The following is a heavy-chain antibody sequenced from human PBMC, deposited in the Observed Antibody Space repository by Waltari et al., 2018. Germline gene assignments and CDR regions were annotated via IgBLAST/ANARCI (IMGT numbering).Heavy chain of an antibody. CDR2: IHPNTGAT. CDR3: ARDRELGGLYYHHYYAMDV. D-gene: IGHD1-26*01. J-gene: IGHJ6*02. CDR1: GYSFIDNY. V-gene: IGHV1-2*04. Sequence: QVQLVQSGAEVKKPGASVKVSCKASGYSFIDNYLHWRRQAPGQGLEWMGWIHPNTGATNYAQKFEGSFTMSRDTSINTAYMELSRLTSDDTAVYYCARDRELGGLYYHHYYAMDVWGQGTPVTVSS.